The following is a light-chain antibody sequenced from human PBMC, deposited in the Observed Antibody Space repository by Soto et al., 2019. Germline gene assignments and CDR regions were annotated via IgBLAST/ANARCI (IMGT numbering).Light chain of an antibody. CDR2: KAS. Sequence: DIQMTQSPSTLPASVGDRVTITCRASQTISHWLAWYQQKPGKVPKLLISKASSLESGVPSRFSGSVSGTEFPLTISSLQPDDFATYYCQQYNFYWTFGQGTKVEIK. CDR3: QQYNFYWT. CDR1: QTISHW. J-gene: IGKJ1*01. V-gene: IGKV1-5*03.